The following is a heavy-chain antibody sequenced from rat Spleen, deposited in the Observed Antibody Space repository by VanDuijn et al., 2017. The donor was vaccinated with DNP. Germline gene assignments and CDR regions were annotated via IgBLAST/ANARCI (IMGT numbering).Heavy chain of an antibody. CDR1: GYSITSDYR. Sequence: EVRLQESGPGLVKPSQSLSLTCSVTGYSITSDYRWTWIRKFPGNKLEWMGYINNVGNTDYNPSLKSRISITRDTSRNQFFLQVNSVTTEDTATYYCASPLMYTPDWFAYWGHGALVTVSS. CDR3: ASPLMYTPDWFAY. D-gene: IGHD1-6*01. CDR2: INNVGNT. J-gene: IGHJ3*01. V-gene: IGHV3-3*01.